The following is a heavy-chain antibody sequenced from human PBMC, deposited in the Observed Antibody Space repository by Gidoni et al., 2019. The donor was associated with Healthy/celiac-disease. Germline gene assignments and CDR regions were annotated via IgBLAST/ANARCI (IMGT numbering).Heavy chain of an antibody. CDR1: GGSFSGYY. Sequence: QVQLQQWGAGLLKPSETLSLTCAVYGGSFSGYYWSWIRQPPGKGLEWIGEINHSGSTNYNPSLKSRVTISVDTSKNQFSLKLSSVTAADTAVYYCARVDKAFAARSPFDYWGQGTLVTVSS. CDR3: ARVDKAFAARSPFDY. CDR2: INHSGST. J-gene: IGHJ4*02. D-gene: IGHD6-6*01. V-gene: IGHV4-34*01.